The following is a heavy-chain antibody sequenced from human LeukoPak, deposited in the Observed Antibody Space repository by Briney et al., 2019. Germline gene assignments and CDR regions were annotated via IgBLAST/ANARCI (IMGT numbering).Heavy chain of an antibody. CDR1: GGSISSGGYY. V-gene: IGHV4-31*03. J-gene: IGHJ6*02. CDR2: IYYSGST. Sequence: SQTLSLTCTVSGGSISSGGYYWSWIRQHPGKGLEWIGYIYYSGSTYYNPSLKSRVTISVDTSKNQFSLKLCSVTAADTAVYYCAIMYYDILTGYPVAPMDVWGQGTTVTVSS. D-gene: IGHD3-9*01. CDR3: AIMYYDILTGYPVAPMDV.